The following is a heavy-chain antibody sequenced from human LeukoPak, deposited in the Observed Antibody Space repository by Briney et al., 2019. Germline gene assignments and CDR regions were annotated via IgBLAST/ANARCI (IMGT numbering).Heavy chain of an antibody. CDR3: ARGAMTTASTFDY. J-gene: IGHJ4*02. Sequence: SETLSLTCTVSGGSINSGDYYWSWIRQPPGKGLEWIGCIYYRGRTSYNPSLKSRVTLSVDTSKNQFSLKLSSVTAADTAVYYCARGAMTTASTFDYWGQGTLVTVSS. V-gene: IGHV4-30-4*02. CDR2: IYYRGRT. CDR1: GGSINSGDYY. D-gene: IGHD4-11*01.